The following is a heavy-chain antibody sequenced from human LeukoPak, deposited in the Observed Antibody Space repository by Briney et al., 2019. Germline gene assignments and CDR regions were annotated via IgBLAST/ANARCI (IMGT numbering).Heavy chain of an antibody. D-gene: IGHD3-3*01. CDR3: ARASFGVIVGPDY. CDR2: IYSGGST. V-gene: IGHV3-53*01. CDR1: GFTVSSNY. Sequence: SGGSLRLSCAASGFTVSSNYMSWVRQAPGKGLEWVSVIYSGGSTYYADSVKGRFTISRDNSKNTLSLQMNSLRAEDTAVYYCARASFGVIVGPDYWGQGTLVTVSS. J-gene: IGHJ4*02.